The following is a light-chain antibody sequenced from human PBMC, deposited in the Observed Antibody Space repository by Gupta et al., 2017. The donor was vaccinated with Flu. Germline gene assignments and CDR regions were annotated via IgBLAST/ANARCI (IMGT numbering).Light chain of an antibody. V-gene: IGLV1-40*01. J-gene: IGLJ1*01. CDR3: QSFDTTLNGSV. Sequence: TSGAGYDVHWYQQFPGRAPKLLIYGHNNRPSGVPDRFSASKSGSSSSLYIAGLRTDDEADYYCQSFDTTLNGSVFGTGTTVTVL. CDR2: GHN. CDR1: TSGAGYD.